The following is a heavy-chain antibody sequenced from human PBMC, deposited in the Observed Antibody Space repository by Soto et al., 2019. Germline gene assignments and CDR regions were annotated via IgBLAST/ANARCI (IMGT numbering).Heavy chain of an antibody. CDR1: GVTFSNAA. D-gene: IGHD3-9*01. V-gene: IGHV1-69*06. J-gene: IGHJ4*02. CDR3: ARGIGLGDC. Sequence: VQVVQSEAEAKQPGSSVKLSCKVSGVTFSNAAFSWVRQAPGQGLEWMGGIIPIFGGAKYAQNFKGRLTVTRDTSTATVYMDLSALTSDDTAMYYCARGIGLGDCWGQGTLVTVSS. CDR2: IIPIFGGA.